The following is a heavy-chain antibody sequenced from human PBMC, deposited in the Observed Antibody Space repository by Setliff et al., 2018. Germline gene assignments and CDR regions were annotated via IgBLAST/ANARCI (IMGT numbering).Heavy chain of an antibody. J-gene: IGHJ3*02. D-gene: IGHD3-3*01. Sequence: GGSLRLSCAASGINIGDYAMSWVRQAPGEGLEWVSVTYVGGATNYADSVKGRFTISRDNAENSLYLQMNSLRAEDTALYYCARSPTVNWSGYEDGFDIWGQGTMVTVSS. CDR1: GINIGDYA. CDR3: ARSPTVNWSGYEDGFDI. V-gene: IGHV3-66*02. CDR2: TYVGGAT.